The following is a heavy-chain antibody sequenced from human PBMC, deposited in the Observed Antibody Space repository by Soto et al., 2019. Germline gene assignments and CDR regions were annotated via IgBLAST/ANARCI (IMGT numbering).Heavy chain of an antibody. CDR3: ASALYCSGGNCYPDLDY. CDR1: GGSVSSGNYY. D-gene: IGHD2-15*01. CDR2: IYYTGST. V-gene: IGHV4-61*01. Sequence: SETLSLTCSVSGGSVSSGNYYWSWIRQPPGKGLEWIGYIYYTGSTNYNPSLKSRVTISVDTSKNQFSLTLSSVTAADTAVYYCASALYCSGGNCYPDLDYWGKGALVTVS. J-gene: IGHJ4*02.